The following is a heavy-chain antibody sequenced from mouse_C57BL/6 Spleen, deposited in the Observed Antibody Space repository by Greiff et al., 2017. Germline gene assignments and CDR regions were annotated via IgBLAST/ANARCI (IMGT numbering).Heavy chain of an antibody. CDR3: ARSGLENDY. CDR1: GFAFSSYG. J-gene: IGHJ2*01. V-gene: IGHV1-80*01. Sequence: VQLLQSGAELVKPGGSVKISCKASGFAFSSYGMNWVKQGPGKGLEWIGQIYPGDGDINYNGKFKGKATLSADQSSSTAYLQLSSLTSEDSAVYFCARSGLENDYWGQGTTLTVSS. CDR2: IYPGDGDI. D-gene: IGHD1-2*01.